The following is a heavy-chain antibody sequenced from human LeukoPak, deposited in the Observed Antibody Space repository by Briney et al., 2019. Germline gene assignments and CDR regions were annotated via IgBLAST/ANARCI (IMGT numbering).Heavy chain of an antibody. D-gene: IGHD3-3*01. CDR3: ARDFGTRYYDFWSGPLGWFDP. Sequence: PGGSLRLSCAASGFTFSSYSMNWVRQAPGKGLEWVSYISSSSTIYYADSVKGRFTISRDNAKNSLYLQMNSLRAEDTAVYYCARDFGTRYYDFWSGPLGWFDPWGQGTLVTVSS. CDR2: ISSSSTI. V-gene: IGHV3-48*01. J-gene: IGHJ5*02. CDR1: GFTFSSYS.